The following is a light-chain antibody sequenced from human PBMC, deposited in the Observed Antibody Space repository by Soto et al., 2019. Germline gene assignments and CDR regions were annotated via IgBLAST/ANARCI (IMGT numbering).Light chain of an antibody. CDR1: ISDVGRFDV. J-gene: IGLJ1*01. CDR2: EGS. V-gene: IGLV2-23*01. CDR3: CAYVNSRSHV. Sequence: QSALTQPASVSGSLGQSITISCTGTISDVGRFDVVSWYQQHPGKVPKLIIYEGSRRPSGVSSRFSGSKSGNTASLTNSGLQAEYAADDYCCAYVNSRSHVFGSGTKVTVL.